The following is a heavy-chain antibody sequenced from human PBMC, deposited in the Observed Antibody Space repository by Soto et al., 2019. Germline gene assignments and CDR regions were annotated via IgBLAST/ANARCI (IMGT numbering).Heavy chain of an antibody. CDR2: ISSSSSTI. CDR1: GFTFSSYS. CDR3: ASTSQRGYSGYDLYYFDY. Sequence: GGSLRLSCAASGFTFSSYSMNWVRQAPGKGLEWVSYISSSSSTIYYADSVKGRFTISGDNAKNSLYLQMNSLRDEDTAVYYCASTSQRGYSGYDLYYFDYWGQGTLVTVSS. J-gene: IGHJ4*02. V-gene: IGHV3-48*02. D-gene: IGHD5-12*01.